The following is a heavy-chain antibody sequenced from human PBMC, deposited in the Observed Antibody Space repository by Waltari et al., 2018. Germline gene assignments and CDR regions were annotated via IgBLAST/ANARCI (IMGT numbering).Heavy chain of an antibody. J-gene: IGHJ4*02. CDR1: GFTVSNNY. CDR2: IYTEGST. Sequence: EVQLVESGGNLVQPGRSLRLSCAASGFTVSNNYMNWVRQAPGKGLEWVSIIYTEGSTYYADSVKGRFTISRDNSKNTLYLQMNTLRAEDTAVYYCARVPCSGDTCYYHHFDYWGQGTLVTVSS. D-gene: IGHD2-15*01. V-gene: IGHV3-66*01. CDR3: ARVPCSGDTCYYHHFDY.